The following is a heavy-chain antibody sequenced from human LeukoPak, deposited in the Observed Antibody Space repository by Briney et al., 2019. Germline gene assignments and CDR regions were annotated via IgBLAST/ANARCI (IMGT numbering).Heavy chain of an antibody. CDR2: IYSNGNT. V-gene: IGHV3-53*04. Sequence: GGSLRLSCAASEFNVSANYMTWVRQAPGRGLQWVSTIYSNGNTDYADSVKGRFTVSRHNSNNTLYLQRNSLRTEDTAVYYCARGGFCRGGKCKSYFDYWGQGILVTVSS. D-gene: IGHD2-15*01. J-gene: IGHJ4*02. CDR3: ARGGFCRGGKCKSYFDY. CDR1: EFNVSANY.